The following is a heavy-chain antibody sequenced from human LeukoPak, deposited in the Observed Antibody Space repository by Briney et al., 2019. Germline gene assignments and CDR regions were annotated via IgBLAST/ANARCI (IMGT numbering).Heavy chain of an antibody. J-gene: IGHJ3*02. CDR3: TRGRGMVVAPFDI. CDR2: IYYSGST. Sequence: TSETLSLTCTVSGGSISSYCCSWIRQPPRKGLEWIGYIYYSGSTNYNPSLKSRVTISVDTSKNQFSLKLSSVTAADTAVYYCTRGRGMVVAPFDIWGQGTMVTVSS. V-gene: IGHV4-59*01. CDR1: GGSISSYC. D-gene: IGHD2-15*01.